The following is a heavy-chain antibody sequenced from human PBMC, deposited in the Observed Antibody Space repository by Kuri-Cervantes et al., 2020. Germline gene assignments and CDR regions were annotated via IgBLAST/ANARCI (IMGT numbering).Heavy chain of an antibody. CDR3: AKGAHCYDSSDDAFDI. D-gene: IGHD3-22*01. J-gene: IGHJ3*02. V-gene: IGHV3-21*01. CDR1: GFTFSSYS. CDR2: ISSSSSYI. Sequence: GESLKISCAASGFTFSSYSMNWVRQAPGKGLEWVSSISSSSSYIYYADSVKGRFTISRDNAKNSLYLQMNSLRAEDTAVYYCAKGAHCYDSSDDAFDIWGQGTMVTVSS.